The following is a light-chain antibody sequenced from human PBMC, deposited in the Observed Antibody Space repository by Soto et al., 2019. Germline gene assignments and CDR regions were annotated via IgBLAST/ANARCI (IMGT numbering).Light chain of an antibody. CDR1: SSNIGAGYD. J-gene: IGLJ3*02. CDR3: QSYDSSLSGHWV. V-gene: IGLV1-40*01. CDR2: GNS. Sequence: QLLLTQPPSVSGAPGQRVTISCTGSSSNIGAGYDVHWYQQLPGTAPKLLIYGNSNRPSGVPDRFSGSKSGTSASLAITGLQAEDEADYYCQSYDSSLSGHWVFGGGTKLTVL.